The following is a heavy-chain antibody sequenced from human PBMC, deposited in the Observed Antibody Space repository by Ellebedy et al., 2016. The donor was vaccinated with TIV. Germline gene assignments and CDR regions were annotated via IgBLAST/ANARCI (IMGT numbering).Heavy chain of an antibody. J-gene: IGHJ4*02. CDR1: GFTFNNYG. CDR3: ARDRGITGTGAFDY. V-gene: IGHV3-33*01. D-gene: IGHD1-20*01. Sequence: GESLKISCAASGFTFNNYGMHWVRQAPGKGLEWVAVVWSDGSNKYYADSVKGRFTISRDNSKNTLYLQMNSLRAEDTAVYCCARDRGITGTGAFDYWGQGTLVTVSS. CDR2: VWSDGSNK.